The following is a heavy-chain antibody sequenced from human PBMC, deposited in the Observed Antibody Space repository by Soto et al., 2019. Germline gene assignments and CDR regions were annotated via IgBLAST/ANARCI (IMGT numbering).Heavy chain of an antibody. Sequence: SVKVSCKASGFTFTSSAVQWVRQARGQRLEWIGWIVVGSGNTNYAQKFQERVTITRDMSTSTAYMELSSLRSGDTAVYYCAAPRWVRGVINTNYYYYYGMDVWGQGTTVTVSS. J-gene: IGHJ6*02. CDR3: AAPRWVRGVINTNYYYYYGMDV. CDR2: IVVGSGNT. V-gene: IGHV1-58*01. D-gene: IGHD3-10*01. CDR1: GFTFTSSA.